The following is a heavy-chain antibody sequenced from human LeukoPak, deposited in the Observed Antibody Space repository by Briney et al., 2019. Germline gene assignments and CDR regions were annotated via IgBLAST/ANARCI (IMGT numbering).Heavy chain of an antibody. J-gene: IGHJ4*02. D-gene: IGHD6-13*01. V-gene: IGHV4-31*03. CDR1: GDSISSRDYY. CDR2: IYYFGSA. Sequence: SETLSLTCNVSGDSISSRDYYWSWVRQHPGKGLEWIGYIYYFGSAYYNPSLKSRATISIAGSDNQFSLRLNSVTAADTAVYFCARGGTSWSYKNFDFWGQGTLVTVSS. CDR3: ARGGTSWSYKNFDF.